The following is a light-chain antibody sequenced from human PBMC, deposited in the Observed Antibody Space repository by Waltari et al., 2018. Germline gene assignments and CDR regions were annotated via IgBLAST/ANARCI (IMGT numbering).Light chain of an antibody. J-gene: IGLJ3*02. Sequence: NYKLTQPPSVSESPGKTVTISCTGSGGTVVSNYVQWYRQRPGSAPTTVMYRDNRRPPGVPDRFAGSVDSSSSAASLRISGLQAEDEGDYYCQSYDSRNVVFGGGTRLTVL. CDR2: RDN. V-gene: IGLV6-57*02. CDR3: QSYDSRNVV. CDR1: GGTVVSNY.